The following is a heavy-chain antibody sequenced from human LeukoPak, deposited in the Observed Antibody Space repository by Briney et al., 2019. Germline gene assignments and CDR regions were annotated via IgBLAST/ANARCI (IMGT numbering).Heavy chain of an antibody. D-gene: IGHD3-22*01. CDR1: GFTFSSHA. V-gene: IGHV3-23*01. CDR2: ISGSGGST. Sequence: GGSLRLSCVGSGFTFSSHAMSWVRQAPGKGLEWVSAISGSGGSTYYADSVKGRFTISRDNSKNTLYLQMNSLRAEDTAVYYCAKGRARNTMIVVVITDDAFDIWGQGTMVTVSS. J-gene: IGHJ3*02. CDR3: AKGRARNTMIVVVITDDAFDI.